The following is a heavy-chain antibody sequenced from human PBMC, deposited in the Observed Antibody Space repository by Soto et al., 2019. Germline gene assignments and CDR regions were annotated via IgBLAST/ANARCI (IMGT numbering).Heavy chain of an antibody. J-gene: IGHJ3*02. CDR2: TYYRSKWYN. D-gene: IGHD2-2*01. CDR3: ARVLDCSSTSCYRNAFDI. Sequence: SQTLSLTCAISGDSVSSNSAAWNWIRQSPSRGLEWLGRTYYRSKWYNDYAVSVKSRITINPDTSKNQFSLQLNSVTPEDTAVYYCARVLDCSSTSCYRNAFDIWGQGTMVTVSS. V-gene: IGHV6-1*01. CDR1: GDSVSSNSAA.